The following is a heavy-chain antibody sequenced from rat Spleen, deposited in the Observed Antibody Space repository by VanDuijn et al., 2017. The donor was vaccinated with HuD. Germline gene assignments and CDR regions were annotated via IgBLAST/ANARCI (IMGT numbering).Heavy chain of an antibody. J-gene: IGHJ1*01. D-gene: IGHD1-12*03. CDR2: ISYDGSIT. Sequence: EVQLVESGGGFVQPGRSLKLSCAASGFTFSDYNMAWVRQAPKKGLEWVATISYDGSITYYRDSVKGRFTISRDNAKSTLYLQMDSLRSEDTATYYCARHAYYDGYYHWYFDFWGPGTMVTVSS. V-gene: IGHV5-7*01. CDR3: ARHAYYDGYYHWYFDF. CDR1: GFTFSDYN.